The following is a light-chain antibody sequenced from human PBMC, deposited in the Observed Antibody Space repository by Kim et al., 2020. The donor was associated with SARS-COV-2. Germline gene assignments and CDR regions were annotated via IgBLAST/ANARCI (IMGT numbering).Light chain of an antibody. J-gene: IGKJ1*01. V-gene: IGKV1-5*01. CDR2: HAS. CDR1: QSISGW. Sequence: LQVTQSPSTLSASVGDRVTITCRASQSISGWLAWYQQKPGKAPKLLIYHASNLQGGVPSRFSGSGSGTEFTLAVNNLQPDDFATYYCQHLGAFGLGTKVDI. CDR3: QHLGA.